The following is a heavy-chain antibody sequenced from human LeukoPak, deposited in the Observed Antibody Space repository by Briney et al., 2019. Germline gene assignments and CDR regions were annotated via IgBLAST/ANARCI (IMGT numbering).Heavy chain of an antibody. CDR1: GFTFSSYA. Sequence: GGSLRLSCAASGFTFSSYAMHWVRQAPGKGLEWVAVISYDGSNKYYADSVKGRFTISRDNSKNTLYLQMNSLRAEDTAVYYCARARAGRRVIVECDYWGQGTLVTVSS. V-gene: IGHV3-30-3*01. CDR2: ISYDGSNK. D-gene: IGHD2-15*01. CDR3: ARARAGRRVIVECDY. J-gene: IGHJ4*02.